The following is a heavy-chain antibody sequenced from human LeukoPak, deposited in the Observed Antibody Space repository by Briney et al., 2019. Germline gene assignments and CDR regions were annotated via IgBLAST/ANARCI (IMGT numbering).Heavy chain of an antibody. CDR3: ASRDIVVVPAALRYYYYGMDV. D-gene: IGHD2-2*01. Sequence: GASVKVSCKASGGTFSSYAISWVRQASGQGLEWMGRIIPILGIANYAQKFQGRVTITADKSTSTAYMELSSLRSEDTAVYYCASRDIVVVPAALRYYYYGMDVWGQGTTVTVSS. CDR2: IIPILGIA. CDR1: GGTFSSYA. J-gene: IGHJ6*02. V-gene: IGHV1-69*04.